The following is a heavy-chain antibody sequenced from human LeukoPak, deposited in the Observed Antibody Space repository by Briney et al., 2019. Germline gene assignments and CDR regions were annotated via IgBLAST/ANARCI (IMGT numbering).Heavy chain of an antibody. Sequence: GGSLRLSCAASGFTFSSYAMSWVRQAPGKGLEWVSAISGSGGSTYYADSVKGRFTISRDNSKNTLFLQMNNLRVEDMAVFYCAKDWNWAIDYWGQGTLVTVSS. J-gene: IGHJ4*02. V-gene: IGHV3-23*01. CDR1: GFTFSSYA. CDR2: ISGSGGST. D-gene: IGHD1-7*01. CDR3: AKDWNWAIDY.